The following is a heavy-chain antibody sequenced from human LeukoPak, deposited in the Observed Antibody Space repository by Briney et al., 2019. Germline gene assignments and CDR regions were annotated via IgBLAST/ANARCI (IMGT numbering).Heavy chain of an antibody. Sequence: KASETLSLTCTVSGGSISSYYWSWLRQPPGKGLEWIGYIYYSGSTNYNPSLKSRVTISVDTSKNQFSLKLSSVTAADTAVYYCARSITMIVEFDYWGQGTLVTVSS. V-gene: IGHV4-59*01. CDR3: ARSITMIVEFDY. D-gene: IGHD3-22*01. J-gene: IGHJ4*02. CDR2: IYYSGST. CDR1: GGSISSYY.